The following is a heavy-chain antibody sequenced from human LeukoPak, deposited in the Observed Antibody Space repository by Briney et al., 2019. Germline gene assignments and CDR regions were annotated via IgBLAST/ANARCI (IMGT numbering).Heavy chain of an antibody. Sequence: TGGSLRLSCAASGFTLSSYEMNWVRQAPGKGLEWVSHISSSGSTIYYADSVKGRFTISRDNAKNSLYLQMNSLRAEDTAVYYCAELGITMIGGVWGKGTTVTISS. CDR3: AELGITMIGGV. D-gene: IGHD3-10*02. J-gene: IGHJ6*04. CDR1: GFTLSSYE. V-gene: IGHV3-48*03. CDR2: ISSSGSTI.